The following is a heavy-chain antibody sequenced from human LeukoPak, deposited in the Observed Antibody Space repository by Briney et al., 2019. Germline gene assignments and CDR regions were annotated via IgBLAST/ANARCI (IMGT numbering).Heavy chain of an antibody. CDR1: GGSISSSSYY. Sequence: SETLSLTCTVSGGSISSSSYYWGWIRQPPGKGLEWIGSIYYSGSTYYNPSLKSRVTISVDTSKNQFSLKLSSVTAADTAVYYCAREPYYYDSSGYQQQQAFDIWGQGTMVTVSS. J-gene: IGHJ3*02. D-gene: IGHD3-22*01. CDR2: IYYSGST. V-gene: IGHV4-39*07. CDR3: AREPYYYDSSGYQQQQAFDI.